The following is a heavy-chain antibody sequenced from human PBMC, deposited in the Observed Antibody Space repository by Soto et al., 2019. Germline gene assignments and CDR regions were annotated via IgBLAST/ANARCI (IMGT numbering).Heavy chain of an antibody. Sequence: QVQLVQSGAEVKKPGASVKVSCKASGYTFTGYYMHWVRQAPGQGLEWMGWINPNSGGTNYAQKFQGWVTMTRDTSISTAYMELSRLRSDDTAVYYCARDRGSARFYYGMDVWGQGTTVTVSS. CDR3: ARDRGSARFYYGMDV. CDR2: INPNSGGT. CDR1: GYTFTGYY. V-gene: IGHV1-2*04. J-gene: IGHJ6*02.